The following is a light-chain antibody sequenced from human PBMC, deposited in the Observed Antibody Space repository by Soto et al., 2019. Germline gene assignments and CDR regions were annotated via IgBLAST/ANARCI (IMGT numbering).Light chain of an antibody. CDR2: RAS. Sequence: EIVLTQSPGTLSLSPGERATLSCRASQSISGTYLAWYHHRPGQAPRLLIYRASARAAGCPDRFSGSGSGIDFALTISRLEPDDFAVYYCHHSGTYGHGTKVEIK. CDR3: HHSGT. CDR1: QSISGTY. J-gene: IGKJ1*01. V-gene: IGKV3-20*01.